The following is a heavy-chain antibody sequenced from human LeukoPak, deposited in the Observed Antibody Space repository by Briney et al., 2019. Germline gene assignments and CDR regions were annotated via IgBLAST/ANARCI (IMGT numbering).Heavy chain of an antibody. Sequence: VASVKVSCKASGGTFSSYAISWVRQAPGQGLEWMGRIIPIFGTANYAQKFQGRVTITTDESTSTAYMELSSLRSEDTAVYYCARAAVAGHGRFDPWGQGTLVTVSS. D-gene: IGHD6-19*01. CDR3: ARAAVAGHGRFDP. J-gene: IGHJ5*02. CDR2: IIPIFGTA. CDR1: GGTFSSYA. V-gene: IGHV1-69*05.